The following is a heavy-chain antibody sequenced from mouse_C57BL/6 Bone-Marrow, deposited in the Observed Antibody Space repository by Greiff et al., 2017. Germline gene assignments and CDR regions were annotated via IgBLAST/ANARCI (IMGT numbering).Heavy chain of an antibody. V-gene: IGHV1-64*01. CDR3: AREGDGYYLDY. CDR2: IHPNSGST. J-gene: IGHJ2*02. D-gene: IGHD2-3*01. CDR1: GYTFTSYW. Sequence: VQLQQPGAELVKPGASVKLSCKASGYTFTSYWMHWVKQRPGQGLEWIGMIHPNSGSTNYNEKFKSKATMTVDKSYSTAYMQLSGLTSEDSAVYYCAREGDGYYLDYWGQGTSLTVSS.